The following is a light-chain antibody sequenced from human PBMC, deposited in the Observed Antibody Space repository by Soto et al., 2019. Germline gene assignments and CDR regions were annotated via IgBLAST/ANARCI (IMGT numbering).Light chain of an antibody. CDR2: GNS. V-gene: IGLV1-40*01. CDR3: QSYDRSLSGSF. Sequence: QAVVTQPPSVSGAPGQRVTISCTGSSSNIGAGYDVHWYQQLPGTAPKLLIYGNSNRPSGVPDRFSGSKSGTSASLTITGLQAEDEADYYCQSYDRSLSGSFFGTGTKVTVL. CDR1: SSNIGAGYD. J-gene: IGLJ1*01.